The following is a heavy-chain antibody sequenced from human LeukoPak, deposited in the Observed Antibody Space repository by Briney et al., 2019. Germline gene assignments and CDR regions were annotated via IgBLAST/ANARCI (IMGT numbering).Heavy chain of an antibody. V-gene: IGHV4-59*08. Sequence: PSESLSLTWAVPGGCISSYYWSWIRQPQGKGLEWIGYIYYSGSTNYNPSLKSRVTISVDTSKNQFSLKLSSVTASDTAVYYCARHEERYCGGDCYFDYWGQGTLVTVSS. CDR1: GGCISSYY. CDR3: ARHEERYCGGDCYFDY. CDR2: IYYSGST. J-gene: IGHJ4*02. D-gene: IGHD2-21*02.